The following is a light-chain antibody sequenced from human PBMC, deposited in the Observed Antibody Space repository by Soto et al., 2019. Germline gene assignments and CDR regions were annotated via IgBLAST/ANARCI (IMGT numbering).Light chain of an antibody. J-gene: IGLJ3*02. CDR1: NIGSKS. CDR3: QVWDNTHDHGGV. Sequence: SYVLTQPPSVSVAPGQTARITRGGNNIGSKSVHRYRQKPGQAPVLVVYDDSDRPSGTPERFSGSNSGNTATLAISRVEAGDEANFYCQVWDNTHDHGGVFGGGTKVTVL. V-gene: IGLV3-21*02. CDR2: DDS.